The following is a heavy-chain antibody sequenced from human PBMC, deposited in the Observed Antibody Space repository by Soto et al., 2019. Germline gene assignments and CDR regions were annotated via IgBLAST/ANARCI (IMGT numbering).Heavy chain of an antibody. J-gene: IGHJ6*03. V-gene: IGHV4-59*01. D-gene: IGHD3-9*01. CDR1: GGSISSYY. CDR3: ARVPPYYDILTGYYTKTYYYYMDV. CDR2: IYYSGST. Sequence: SETLSLTCTVSGGSISSYYWSWIRQPPGKGLEWIGDIYYSGSTNYNPSLKSRVTISVDTSKNQFSLKLSSVTAADTAVYYCARVPPYYDILTGYYTKTYYYYMDVWGKGTTVTVSS.